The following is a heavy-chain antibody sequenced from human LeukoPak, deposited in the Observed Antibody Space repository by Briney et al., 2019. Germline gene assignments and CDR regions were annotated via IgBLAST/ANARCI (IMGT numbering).Heavy chain of an antibody. CDR2: ISTSSSYI. CDR3: ARDRSTNSYAEYFFDY. V-gene: IGHV3-21*01. Sequence: GGSLRLSCAASGFTFRGYSMNWVRQAPGKGLEWVSSISTSSSYIYYADSVKGRFTISRDNAKNLLYLQMNSLRAEDTAVYHCARDRSTNSYAEYFFDYWGQGTLVTVSS. CDR1: GFTFRGYS. J-gene: IGHJ4*02. D-gene: IGHD3-16*01.